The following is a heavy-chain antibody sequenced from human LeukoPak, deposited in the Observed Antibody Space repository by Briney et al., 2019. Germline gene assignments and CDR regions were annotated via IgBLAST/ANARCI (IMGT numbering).Heavy chain of an antibody. CDR2: ISAYNGNT. Sequence: ASVKVSCKASGYTFTSYGISWVRQAPGQGLEWMGWISAYNGNTNYAQKLQGRVTMTTDTSTSTAYMELRSLRSDDTAVYYCARARSDYGDSSYYYGMDVWGQGTTVTVSS. J-gene: IGHJ6*02. CDR1: GYTFTSYG. CDR3: ARARSDYGDSSYYYGMDV. D-gene: IGHD4-17*01. V-gene: IGHV1-18*01.